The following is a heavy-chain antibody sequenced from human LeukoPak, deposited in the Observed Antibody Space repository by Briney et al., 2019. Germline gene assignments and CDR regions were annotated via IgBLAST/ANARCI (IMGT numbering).Heavy chain of an antibody. CDR2: IFYSGST. CDR1: GGSINNYY. CDR3: ARGRRDGYNPFDY. D-gene: IGHD5-24*01. V-gene: IGHV4-59*01. J-gene: IGHJ4*02. Sequence: SETLSLTCTVSGGSINNYYWSWIRQPPGKGLEWIAYIFYSGSTNYNPSLKSRVTISVDTSKNQFSLKLSSVTAADTAVYYCARGRRDGYNPFDYWGQGTLVTVSS.